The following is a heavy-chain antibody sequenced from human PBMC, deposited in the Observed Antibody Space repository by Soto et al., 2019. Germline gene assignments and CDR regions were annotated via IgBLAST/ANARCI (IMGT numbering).Heavy chain of an antibody. J-gene: IGHJ6*02. CDR3: ARVIGFGELLSGYYYYYGMDV. Sequence: AAVKVSCKASGYTFTSYDINWVRQATGQGLEWMGWMNPNSGNTGYAQKFQGRVTMTRNTSISTAYMELSSLRSEDTAVYYCARVIGFGELLSGYYYYYGMDVWGQGTTVTVSS. V-gene: IGHV1-8*01. CDR2: MNPNSGNT. D-gene: IGHD3-10*01. CDR1: GYTFTSYD.